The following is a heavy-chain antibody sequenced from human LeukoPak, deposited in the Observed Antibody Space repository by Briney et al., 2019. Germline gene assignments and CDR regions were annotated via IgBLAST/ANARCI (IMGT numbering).Heavy chain of an antibody. V-gene: IGHV1-18*01. Sequence: GASVKVSCKASGYTFTSYGITWVRQAPGQGLEWMGWISAYNGNTNYAQKLQGRVTMTTDTSTNTAYMELSSLRSEDTAVYYCARSVDSSSWYGDYWGQGTLVTVSS. CDR2: ISAYNGNT. D-gene: IGHD6-13*01. J-gene: IGHJ4*02. CDR3: ARSVDSSSWYGDY. CDR1: GYTFTSYG.